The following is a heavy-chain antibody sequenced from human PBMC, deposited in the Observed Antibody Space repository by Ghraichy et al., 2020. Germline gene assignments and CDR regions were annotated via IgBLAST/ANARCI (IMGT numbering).Heavy chain of an antibody. D-gene: IGHD1-7*01. CDR3: ARDMELSS. Sequence: GGSLRLSCAVSGFTFKDSAMTWVRQAPGKGLQWVSLISASGANGYYADSMKGRFTISRDNFKNTLYLQMNSLRADDTAVYHCARDMELSSWGQGILVSVS. CDR1: GFTFKDSA. CDR2: ISASGANG. V-gene: IGHV3-23*01. J-gene: IGHJ5*02.